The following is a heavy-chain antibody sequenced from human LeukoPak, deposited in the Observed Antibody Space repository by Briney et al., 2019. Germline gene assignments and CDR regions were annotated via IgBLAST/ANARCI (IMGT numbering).Heavy chain of an antibody. V-gene: IGHV3-48*04. CDR3: ARGRDLFDS. CDR2: ISSSNATI. CDR1: GFTFNTYS. J-gene: IGHJ4*02. Sequence: PGGSLRLSCVASGFTFNTYSMNWFRQAPGKGLEWISYISSSNATIYYADSVKGRFTISRDNAKNSLYLQMNSLRAEDTAVYYCARGRDLFDSWGQGTLVIVSS.